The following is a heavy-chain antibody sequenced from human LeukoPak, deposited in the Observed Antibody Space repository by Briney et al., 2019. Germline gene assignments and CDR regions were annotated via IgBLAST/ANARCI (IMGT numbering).Heavy chain of an antibody. CDR1: GFTFSSYA. Sequence: HPGGSLRLSCAASGFTFSSYAMSWVRQAPGKGLEWVSAISGSGGSTYYADSVKGRFTISRDNSKNTLYLQMNSLRAEDTAVYYCARDTGIAVAGFHTEYFQHWGQGTLVTVSS. J-gene: IGHJ1*01. D-gene: IGHD6-19*01. V-gene: IGHV3-23*01. CDR2: ISGSGGST. CDR3: ARDTGIAVAGFHTEYFQH.